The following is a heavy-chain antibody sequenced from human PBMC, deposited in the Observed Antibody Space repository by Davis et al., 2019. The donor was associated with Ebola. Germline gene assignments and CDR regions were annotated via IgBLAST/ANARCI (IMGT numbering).Heavy chain of an antibody. CDR3: TRTPTAGL. J-gene: IGHJ4*02. D-gene: IGHD6-13*01. CDR1: GFTFTNAW. V-gene: IGHV3-15*01. Sequence: PGGSLRLSCAASGFTFTNAWMSWVRQAPGKGLEWVGRIKGKSDGGTTGYAAPVKGRFTISRDDSKNTVYLQLSSLKTEDTAVYYCTRTPTAGLWGQGTLVTVAS. CDR2: IKGKSDGGTT.